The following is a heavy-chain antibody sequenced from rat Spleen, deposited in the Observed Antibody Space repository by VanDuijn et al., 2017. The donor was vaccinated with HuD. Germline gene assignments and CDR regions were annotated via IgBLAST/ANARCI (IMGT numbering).Heavy chain of an antibody. V-gene: IGHV5-31*01. J-gene: IGHJ2*01. Sequence: EVQLVESGGGLVQPGRSLKLACIASGFTFNNYWMTWIRQAPGKGLEWVASITSAGDTTYYPDSVKGRFTISRENAYSNLYLQMNSLRSEDTGTDYCTIENCKPDYWGQAVMVTVSS. CDR1: GFTFNNYW. CDR3: TIENCKPDY. D-gene: IGHD3-2*01. CDR2: ITSAGDTT.